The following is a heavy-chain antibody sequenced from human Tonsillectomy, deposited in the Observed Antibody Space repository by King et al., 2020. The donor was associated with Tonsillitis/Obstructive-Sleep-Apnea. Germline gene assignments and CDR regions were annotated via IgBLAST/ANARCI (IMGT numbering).Heavy chain of an antibody. CDR2: IYYTGST. D-gene: IGHD4-17*01. Sequence: QLQESGPGLVKPSETLSLTCTVSGGSISSYYWSWIRPPPGKGLECIGYIYYTGSTNYNPSLKSRVTISVDTSKNQFSLKLTSVTAADTAVYYCARVGIYTVTTSRYFDLWGRGTLVTVSS. V-gene: IGHV4-59*01. J-gene: IGHJ2*01. CDR3: ARVGIYTVTTSRYFDL. CDR1: GGSISSYY.